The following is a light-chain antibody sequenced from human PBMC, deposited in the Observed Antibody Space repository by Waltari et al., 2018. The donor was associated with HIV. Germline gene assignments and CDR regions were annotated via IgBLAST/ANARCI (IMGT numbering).Light chain of an antibody. Sequence: NFMLTKPHSVSESPGKTATISCTRDSGSTTSNCVTWYQQRPGSAHTTWIYECSKRPCGVPDRFSGSIDSSSNSASLTVSGLKTEDEADFYCQSYDNSNVVFGGGTKLTVL. CDR1: SGSTTSNC. CDR2: ECS. CDR3: QSYDNSNVV. J-gene: IGLJ2*01. V-gene: IGLV6-57*04.